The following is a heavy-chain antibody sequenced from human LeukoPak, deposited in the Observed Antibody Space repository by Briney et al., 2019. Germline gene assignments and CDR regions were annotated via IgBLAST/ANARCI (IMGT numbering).Heavy chain of an antibody. CDR1: GYSFTNYW. CDR2: IYPGDSDT. Sequence: GESLKISCKGSGYSFTNYWIVWVRQKPGEGLEWMGIIYPGDSDTRYSPSFQGQVTISADKSISTAYLQWSSLQASDSAMYYCARSFHSNTMDVWGQGTTVTVSS. D-gene: IGHD2-15*01. CDR3: ARSFHSNTMDV. J-gene: IGHJ6*02. V-gene: IGHV5-51*01.